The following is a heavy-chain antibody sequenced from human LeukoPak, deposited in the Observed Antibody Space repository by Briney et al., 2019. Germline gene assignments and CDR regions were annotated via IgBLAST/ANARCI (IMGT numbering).Heavy chain of an antibody. CDR3: AKAVTVDGAFDI. D-gene: IGHD4-23*01. CDR2: ISGSGGST. Sequence: PGGSLRLSCAASGFTFSTYAMSWVRQAPGKGLEWVSAISGSGGSTYYADSVKGRFTISRDNSKNTLYLQMNSLRAEDTAVYYCAKAVTVDGAFDIWGQGTMVTVSS. J-gene: IGHJ3*02. V-gene: IGHV3-23*01. CDR1: GFTFSTYA.